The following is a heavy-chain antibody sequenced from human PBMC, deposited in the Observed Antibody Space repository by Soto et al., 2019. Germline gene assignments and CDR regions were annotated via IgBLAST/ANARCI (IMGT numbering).Heavy chain of an antibody. CDR2: VYHSGST. D-gene: IGHD3-22*01. Sequence: SETLSITCTVSGDSISSYFWSWIRQPPGKGLEWIGCVYHSGSTNYSPSLKRRVSISVDTSKNQFSLRLTSVTAADTAVYYCARTYSSSYSRYPVYYGMDVWGQGTTVTVSS. CDR1: GDSISSYF. J-gene: IGHJ6*02. V-gene: IGHV4-59*01. CDR3: ARTYSSSYSRYPVYYGMDV.